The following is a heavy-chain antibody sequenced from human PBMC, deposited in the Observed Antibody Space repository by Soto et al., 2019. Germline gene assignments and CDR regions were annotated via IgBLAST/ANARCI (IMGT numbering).Heavy chain of an antibody. J-gene: IGHJ4*02. Sequence: QVQLVESGGGLVKPGGSLRLSCAASGFIFSDYYMSWIRQAPGKGLEWVSYISSSGSSIYYADSVKGRFTISRDNAKNSLYLQMNSLRLEDTAIFYCATYARGNNKGFDYWGQGTLVTVSS. CDR3: ATYARGNNKGFDY. CDR1: GFIFSDYY. CDR2: ISSSGSSI. V-gene: IGHV3-11*01. D-gene: IGHD5-18*01.